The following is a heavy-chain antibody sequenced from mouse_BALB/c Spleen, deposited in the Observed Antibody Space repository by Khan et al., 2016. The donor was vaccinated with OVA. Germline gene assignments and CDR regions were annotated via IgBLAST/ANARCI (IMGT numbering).Heavy chain of an antibody. CDR1: GYSFTTYY. CDR3: ARHSYFAWFAY. D-gene: IGHD2-12*01. J-gene: IGHJ3*01. V-gene: IGHV1S135*01. Sequence: LLQSGPELMRPGASVKISCKASGYSFTTYYIHWVKQSPGKSLEWIGYIDPFNGDTSYNQKFKGKATLTVDKSSSTAYMQLSSLTSEDSAVYYCARHSYFAWFAYWGQGTLVTVSA. CDR2: IDPFNGDT.